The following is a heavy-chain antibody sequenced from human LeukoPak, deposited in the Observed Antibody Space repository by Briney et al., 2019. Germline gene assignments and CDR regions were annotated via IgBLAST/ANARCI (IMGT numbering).Heavy chain of an antibody. CDR3: AKPQTYYDSSLGY. D-gene: IGHD3-22*01. V-gene: IGHV3-23*01. CDR1: GFTFSSYA. J-gene: IGHJ4*02. Sequence: TGGSLRLSCAASGFTFSSYAMSWVRQAPGKGLGWVSAISGSGGSTYYADSVKGRFTISRDNSKNTLYLQMNSLRAEDTPVYYCAKPQTYYDSSLGYWGQGTLVTVSS. CDR2: ISGSGGST.